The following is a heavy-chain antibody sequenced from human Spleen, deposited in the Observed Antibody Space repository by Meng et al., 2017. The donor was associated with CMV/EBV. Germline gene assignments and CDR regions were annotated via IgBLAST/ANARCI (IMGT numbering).Heavy chain of an antibody. Sequence: AASGFTVNNYAINWVRQAPGKGLEWVSGISGSGGSTYYADSVKGRFTISRDFSTNTVYLQMNSLRAEDAAVYYCAKARGWAILYFDYWGQGTLVTVSS. D-gene: IGHD3-10*01. J-gene: IGHJ4*02. CDR3: AKARGWAILYFDY. CDR2: ISGSGGST. V-gene: IGHV3-23*01. CDR1: GFTVNNYA.